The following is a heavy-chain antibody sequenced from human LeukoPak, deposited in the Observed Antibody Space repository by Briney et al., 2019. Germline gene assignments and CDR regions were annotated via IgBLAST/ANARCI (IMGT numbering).Heavy chain of an antibody. CDR1: GGSISSYY. Sequence: SETLSLTCTVSGGSISSYYWSWIRQPAGKGLEWIGRIYTSGSTNYNPSLKSRVTMSVDTSKNQFSLKLSSVTAADTAVYYCARAFIDFWSGYSHFDYWGQGTLVTLSS. J-gene: IGHJ4*02. V-gene: IGHV4-4*07. CDR2: IYTSGST. CDR3: ARAFIDFWSGYSHFDY. D-gene: IGHD3-3*01.